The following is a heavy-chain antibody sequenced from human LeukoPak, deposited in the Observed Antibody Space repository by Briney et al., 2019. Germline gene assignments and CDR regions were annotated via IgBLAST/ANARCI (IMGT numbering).Heavy chain of an antibody. CDR3: AKASSITMIVVVITLDY. CDR1: GFTFSSYA. CDR2: ISGSGGST. V-gene: IGHV3-23*01. D-gene: IGHD3-22*01. Sequence: GGSLRLSCAASGFTFSSYAMSWVRQAPGKGLEWVSAISGSGGSTYYADSVKGRFTISRDNSKNTLYLQMNSLRAVDTAVYYCAKASSITMIVVVITLDYWGQGTLVTVSS. J-gene: IGHJ4*02.